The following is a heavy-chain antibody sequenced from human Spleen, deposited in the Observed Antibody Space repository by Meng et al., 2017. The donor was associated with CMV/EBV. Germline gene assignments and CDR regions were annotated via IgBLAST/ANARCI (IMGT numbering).Heavy chain of an antibody. Sequence: GGSLRLSCEASGFIFDDYGMTWVRQAPGKGLEWVSYISSSSSTIYYADSVKGRFTISRDNAKNSLYLQMNSLRAEDTAVYYCVTISPLGYDSTWGQGTLVTVSS. D-gene: IGHD3-22*01. V-gene: IGHV3-48*04. CDR2: ISSSSSTI. J-gene: IGHJ4*02. CDR1: GFIFDDYG. CDR3: VTISPLGYDST.